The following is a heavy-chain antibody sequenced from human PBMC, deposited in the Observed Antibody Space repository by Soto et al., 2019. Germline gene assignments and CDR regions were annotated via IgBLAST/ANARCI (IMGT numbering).Heavy chain of an antibody. CDR2: IIPIFGTA. J-gene: IGHJ6*02. Sequence: QVQLVQSGAEVKKPGSSVKVSCKASGGTFSSYAISWVRQAPGQGLEWMGGIIPIFGTANYAQKFQGRVTITADESASTPSRGLGSWRSEDTAVYYWARGQRGTASIYSSYSDMDVWAQGPTVTFSS. CDR3: ARGQRGTASIYSSYSDMDV. V-gene: IGHV1-69*01. CDR1: GGTFSSYA. D-gene: IGHD6-25*01.